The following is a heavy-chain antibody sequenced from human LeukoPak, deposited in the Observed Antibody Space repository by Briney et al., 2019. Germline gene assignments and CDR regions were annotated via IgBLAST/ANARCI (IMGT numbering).Heavy chain of an antibody. Sequence: VASVKVSCKASGGTFSSYTISWVRQAPGQGLEWMGRIIPILGIANYAQKFQGRFTITADKSTSTAYMELSSLRSEDTAVYYCATSIAAAGTPLDYWGQGTLVTVSS. D-gene: IGHD6-13*01. CDR2: IIPILGIA. J-gene: IGHJ4*02. CDR3: ATSIAAAGTPLDY. V-gene: IGHV1-69*02. CDR1: GGTFSSYT.